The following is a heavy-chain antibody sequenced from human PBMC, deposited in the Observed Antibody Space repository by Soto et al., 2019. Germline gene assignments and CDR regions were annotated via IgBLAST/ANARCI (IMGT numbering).Heavy chain of an antibody. D-gene: IGHD2-8*02. CDR3: AKSTGGTANGMGV. CDR2: ISWNSGTI. Sequence: VPVVESGGGLVQPGRSLRLSCAASGFSFDDYAMHWVRQAPGKGLEWVSGISWNSGTIGYADSVKGRFTISRDNAKNSLYLQMNSLRAEDTALYYCAKSTGGTANGMGVWGQGTTVTVSS. V-gene: IGHV3-9*01. J-gene: IGHJ6*02. CDR1: GFSFDDYA.